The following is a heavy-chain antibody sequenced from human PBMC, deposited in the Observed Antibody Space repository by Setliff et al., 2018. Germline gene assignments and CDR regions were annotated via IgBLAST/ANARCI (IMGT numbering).Heavy chain of an antibody. Sequence: PSETLSLTCAVYGESFSGHYWSWIRQPPGKGLEWIGTVDRSGNTFYNPSLRSRVTISVDTSKNQISLKLTSVSAADTAVYYCARRDSTSYYGYSFDFWGRGTLVTVSS. J-gene: IGHJ4*02. V-gene: IGHV4-34*01. CDR3: ARRDSTSYYGYSFDF. CDR2: VDRSGNT. D-gene: IGHD3-22*01. CDR1: GESFSGHY.